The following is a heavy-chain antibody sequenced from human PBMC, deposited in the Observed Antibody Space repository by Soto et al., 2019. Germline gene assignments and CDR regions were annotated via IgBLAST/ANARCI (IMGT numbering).Heavy chain of an antibody. CDR1: GYTFTSYD. V-gene: IGHV1-8*01. Sequence: QVQLVQSGAEVKKPGASVKVSCEASGYTFTSYDINWVRQATGEGLEWMGWMNPNSGNTGYAQKFQGRVTMTRNTSISTAYMELSSLRSEDTAVYYCARERTGTTSMDVWGQGTTVTVSS. CDR2: MNPNSGNT. CDR3: ARERTGTTSMDV. D-gene: IGHD1-1*01. J-gene: IGHJ6*02.